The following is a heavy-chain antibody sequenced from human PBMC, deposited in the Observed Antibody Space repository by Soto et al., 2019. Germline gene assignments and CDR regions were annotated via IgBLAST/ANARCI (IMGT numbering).Heavy chain of an antibody. CDR1: GWSFRWHF. D-gene: IGHD1-7*01. Sequence: TRALTCPVDGWSFRWHFGTWWRRPPRQGLEWIGYVSHIGGTTYNPSLKSRVTISLDTSKTQFSVNLSSVSAADTAFFYCTRGGCNWNFFTRGYWGQG. CDR2: VSHIGGT. CDR3: TRGGCNWNFFTRGY. J-gene: IGHJ4*02. V-gene: IGHV4-59*11.